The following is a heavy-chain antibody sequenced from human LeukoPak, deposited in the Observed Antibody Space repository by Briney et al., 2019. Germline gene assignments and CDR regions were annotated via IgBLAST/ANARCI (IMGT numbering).Heavy chain of an antibody. V-gene: IGHV3-9*01. D-gene: IGHD4-17*01. J-gene: IGHJ6*02. CDR1: GFTFTDYA. CDR3: TRDMRPGGADV. CDR2: ILWNGGET. Sequence: GGSLRLSCSISGFTFTDYAVHWVRQVPGKGLEWVSGILWNGGETGYADSVKGRFTISRDKVKNFLYLQMNSLRVEDTALYFCTRDMRPGGADVWGQGTTVTVSS.